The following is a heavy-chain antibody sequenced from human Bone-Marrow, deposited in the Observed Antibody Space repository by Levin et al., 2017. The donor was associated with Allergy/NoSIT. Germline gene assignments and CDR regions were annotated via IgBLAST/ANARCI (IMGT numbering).Heavy chain of an antibody. D-gene: IGHD5-12*01. CDR3: ARFNGYDFDY. CDR2: IYYSGNT. J-gene: IGHJ4*02. Sequence: SETLSLTCTVSGGSISGGGYYWSWIRQHPGKGLEWVGYIYYSGNTYYNPSLKSRVIISVVTSKNQLSLKLTSVTVADTAVYYCARFNGYDFDYWGQGTLVTVSS. CDR1: GGSISGGGYY. V-gene: IGHV4-31*03.